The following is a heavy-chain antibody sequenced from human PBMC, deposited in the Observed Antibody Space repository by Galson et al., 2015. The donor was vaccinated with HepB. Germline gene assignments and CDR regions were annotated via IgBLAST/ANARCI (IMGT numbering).Heavy chain of an antibody. D-gene: IGHD3-10*01. CDR1: GFTFSSYA. V-gene: IGHV3-64D*06. Sequence: SLRLSCAASGFTFSSYAMHWVRQAPGKGLEYVSAISSNGGSTYYADSVKGRFTISRDNSKNTLYLQMSSLRAEDTAVYYCVKDQGKGVFDYWGQGTLVTVSS. CDR3: VKDQGKGVFDY. J-gene: IGHJ4*02. CDR2: ISSNGGST.